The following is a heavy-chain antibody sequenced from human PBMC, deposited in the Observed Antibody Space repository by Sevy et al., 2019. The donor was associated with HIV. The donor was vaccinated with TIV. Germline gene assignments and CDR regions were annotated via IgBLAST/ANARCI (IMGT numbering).Heavy chain of an antibody. CDR3: ARVPSAQYSSSWYYFDY. CDR2: ISSYNDNT. J-gene: IGHJ4*02. D-gene: IGHD6-13*01. CDR1: GYTFTSYG. Sequence: ASVKVSCKASGYTFTSYGITWVRQAPGQGLEWMGWISSYNDNTNYAQNLQGRVTMTTDTSTSTAYMELRGLRSDDTAVYYCARVPSAQYSSSWYYFDYWGQGTLVTVSS. V-gene: IGHV1-18*01.